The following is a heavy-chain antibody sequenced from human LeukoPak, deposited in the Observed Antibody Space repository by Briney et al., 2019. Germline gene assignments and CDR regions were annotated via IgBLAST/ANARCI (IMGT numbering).Heavy chain of an antibody. CDR1: GYSISSGYY. CDR3: ARGLYGY. J-gene: IGHJ4*02. D-gene: IGHD2-2*02. V-gene: IGHV4-38-2*02. Sequence: SETLSLTCTVSGYSISSGYYWGWIRQPPGKGLEWIGSIYHSGSTYYNPSLKSRVTISVDTSKNQFSLKLSSVTAADTAVYYCARGLYGYWGQGTLVTVSS. CDR2: IYHSGST.